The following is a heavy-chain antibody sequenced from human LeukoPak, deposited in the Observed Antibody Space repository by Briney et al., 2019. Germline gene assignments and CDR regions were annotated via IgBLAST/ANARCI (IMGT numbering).Heavy chain of an antibody. CDR3: ANANPPPDSSGYYSDAFDI. J-gene: IGHJ3*02. CDR1: GYTFTSYD. Sequence: GASVKVSCKASGYTFTSYDINWVRQATGQGLEWMGWMNPNSGNTGYAQKFQGRVTITRNTSISTAYMELSSLRSEDTAVYYCANANPPPDSSGYYSDAFDIWGQGTMVTVSS. V-gene: IGHV1-8*03. CDR2: MNPNSGNT. D-gene: IGHD3-22*01.